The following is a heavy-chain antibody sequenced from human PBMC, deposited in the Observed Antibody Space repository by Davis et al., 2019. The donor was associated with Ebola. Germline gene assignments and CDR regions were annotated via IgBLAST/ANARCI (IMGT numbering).Heavy chain of an antibody. CDR3: ARNNSGIPFDY. J-gene: IGHJ4*02. Sequence: PSETLSLTCIVSGGYMRGSNYYWGWIRQPPGKGPEWIGSIYYSGSTHYNPSLKSRLTISVDTSKNQFSLKLNSVTAADTAVYYCARNNSGIPFDYWGQGTLVTVSS. CDR1: GGYMRGSNYY. D-gene: IGHD3-10*01. V-gene: IGHV4-39*07. CDR2: IYYSGST.